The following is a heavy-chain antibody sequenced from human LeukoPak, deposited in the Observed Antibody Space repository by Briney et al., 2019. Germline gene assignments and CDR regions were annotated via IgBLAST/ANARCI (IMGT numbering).Heavy chain of an antibody. J-gene: IGHJ6*03. CDR2: MNPNSGNT. CDR3: AKDHYYGSGSYYEDYMDV. CDR1: GYTFTSYD. Sequence: ASVKVSCKASGYTFTSYDINWVRQATGQGLEWMGWMNPNSGNTGYAQKFQGRVTMTRNTSISTAYMELSSLRSEDTAVYYCAKDHYYGSGSYYEDYMDVWGKGTTVTVSS. D-gene: IGHD3-10*01. V-gene: IGHV1-8*01.